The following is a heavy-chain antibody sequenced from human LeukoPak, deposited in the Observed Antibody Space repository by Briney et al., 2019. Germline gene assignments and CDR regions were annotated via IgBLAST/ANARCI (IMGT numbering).Heavy chain of an antibody. CDR2: IYYSGST. CDR3: ARGFEGSSSLYWFDP. J-gene: IGHJ5*02. V-gene: IGHV4-39*07. Sequence: PSETLSLTCTVSGGSISSSSYYWGWIRQPPGKGLEWIGSIYYSGSTYYNPSLKSRVTISVDTSKNQFSLKLSSVTAADTAVYYCARGFEGSSSLYWFDPWGQGTLVTVSS. D-gene: IGHD6-6*01. CDR1: GGSISSSSYY.